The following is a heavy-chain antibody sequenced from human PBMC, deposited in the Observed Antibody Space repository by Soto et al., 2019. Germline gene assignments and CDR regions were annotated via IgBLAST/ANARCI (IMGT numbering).Heavy chain of an antibody. V-gene: IGHV4-39*01. CDR2: IYYSGST. CDR1: GGSISSSSYY. Sequence: SETLSLTCTVSGGSISSSSYYWGWIRQPPGKGLEWIGSIYYSGSTYYNPSLKSRVTISVDTSKNQFSLKLSSVTAADTAVYYCARPPPSSSWYGDAFDIWGQGTMVTVSS. D-gene: IGHD6-13*01. CDR3: ARPPPSSSWYGDAFDI. J-gene: IGHJ3*02.